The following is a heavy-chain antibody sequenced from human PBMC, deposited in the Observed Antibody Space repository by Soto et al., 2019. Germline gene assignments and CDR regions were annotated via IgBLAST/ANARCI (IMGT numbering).Heavy chain of an antibody. Sequence: PSETLSLTCAVYGGSFSGYYWSWIRQPPGKGLEWIGEINHSGSTNYNPSLKSRVTISVDTSKNQFSLKLSSVTAADTAVYYCAGRKDSYGKRVYYYGMDVWGQGPTVTVSS. D-gene: IGHD5-18*01. J-gene: IGHJ6*02. CDR3: AGRKDSYGKRVYYYGMDV. CDR1: GGSFSGYY. V-gene: IGHV4-34*01. CDR2: INHSGST.